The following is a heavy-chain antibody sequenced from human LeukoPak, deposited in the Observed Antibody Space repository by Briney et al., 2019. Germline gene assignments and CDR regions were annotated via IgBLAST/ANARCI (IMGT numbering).Heavy chain of an antibody. CDR2: MYSGGST. J-gene: IGHJ4*02. CDR3: ARNSKNPGYYFDY. D-gene: IGHD3-10*01. Sequence: GGSLRLSCAASGFTVSSNYMSWVRQAPGKGLEWVSVMYSGGSTYYADSVKGRFTISRDNSKNTLYLQMNSLRAEDTAVYYCARNSKNPGYYFDYWGQGTLVTVSS. V-gene: IGHV3-66*01. CDR1: GFTVSSNY.